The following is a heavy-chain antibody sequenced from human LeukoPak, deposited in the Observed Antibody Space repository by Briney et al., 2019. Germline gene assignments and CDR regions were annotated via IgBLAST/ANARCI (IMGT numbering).Heavy chain of an antibody. J-gene: IGHJ6*02. CDR3: AKGSSSWYDYYYGMDV. D-gene: IGHD6-13*01. CDR2: ISGSGGST. CDR1: GFTFSSYA. Sequence: GGSLRLSCAASGFTFSSYAMSWVRQAPGKGLEWVSAISGSGGSTYYADPVKGRFTISRDNSKNTLYLQMNSLRAEDTAVYYCAKGSSSWYDYYYGMDVWGQGTTVTVSS. V-gene: IGHV3-23*01.